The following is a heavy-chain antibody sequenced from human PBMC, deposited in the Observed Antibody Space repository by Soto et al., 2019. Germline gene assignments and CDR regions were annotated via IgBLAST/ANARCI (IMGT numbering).Heavy chain of an antibody. V-gene: IGHV1-8*01. Sequence: ASVKVSCKASGYTFTSSDINWVRQATGQGFEWMGWMNPNGGNTGYAQKFQGRVTMTRNTSISTAYMELSSLRSEDTAVYYCARVYYDILAGYHFWYFDLWGRGTLVTVS. CDR1: GYTFTSSD. J-gene: IGHJ2*01. D-gene: IGHD3-9*01. CDR3: ARVYYDILAGYHFWYFDL. CDR2: MNPNGGNT.